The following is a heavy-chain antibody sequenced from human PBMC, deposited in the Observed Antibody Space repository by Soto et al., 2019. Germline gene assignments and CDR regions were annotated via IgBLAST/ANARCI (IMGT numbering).Heavy chain of an antibody. J-gene: IGHJ3*02. D-gene: IGHD7-27*01. CDR2: IANGDNHI. CDR1: GFTFSEYS. Sequence: EVQVVESGGGLVKPGGSLRLSCAASGFTFSEYSFLWVRQAPGKGLEWLSFIANGDNHIFYSDSVKGRFTISRDNAKNSVYLQLNSLRADDSAVYYCARENGHCTDACNWGAFDIWGQGTMVTVSS. CDR3: ARENGHCTDACNWGAFDI. V-gene: IGHV3-21*01.